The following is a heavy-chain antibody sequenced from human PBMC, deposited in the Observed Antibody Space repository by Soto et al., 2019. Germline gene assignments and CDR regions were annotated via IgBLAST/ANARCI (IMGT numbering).Heavy chain of an antibody. CDR3: ARGYSLEWLLHYYYYGMDV. Sequence: ASVKVSCKASGYTFTSYDINWVRQATGQGLEWMGWMNPNSGNTGYAQKFQGRVTMTRNTSISTAYMELSSLRSEDTAVYYCARGYSLEWLLHYYYYGMDVWGQGTTVTAP. D-gene: IGHD3-3*01. J-gene: IGHJ6*02. V-gene: IGHV1-8*01. CDR1: GYTFTSYD. CDR2: MNPNSGNT.